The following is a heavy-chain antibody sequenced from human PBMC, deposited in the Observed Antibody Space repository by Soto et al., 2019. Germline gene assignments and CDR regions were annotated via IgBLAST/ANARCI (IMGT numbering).Heavy chain of an antibody. CDR3: ATRPLLPGAP. CDR2: IYSGGST. V-gene: IGHV3-53*01. CDR1: GFTFGSND. Sequence: EVQLVESGGGWIQPGGSLRLSCAASGFTFGSNDMNWVRQAPGKGLEWVSLIYSGGSTYYADSVKGRFTISRDNSKNTLYLQMSSLRAEDTAVYYCATRPLLPGAPWGQGTMVTVSS. D-gene: IGHD3-22*01. J-gene: IGHJ3*01.